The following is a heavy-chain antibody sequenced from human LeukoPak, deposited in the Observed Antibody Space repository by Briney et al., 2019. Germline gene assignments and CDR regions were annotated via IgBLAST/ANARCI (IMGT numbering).Heavy chain of an antibody. D-gene: IGHD5-12*01. CDR1: GDSTSSSTYY. Sequence: PSETLSLTCTVSGDSTSSSTYYWDWIRQAPGKGLEWIGNIYDSGTTHYNPSLKSRVTISGDRSKNQFSLKLNSVTAADTAIYYCATHRRSGSGGSENAFEIWGQGTMVTVSS. J-gene: IGHJ3*02. CDR3: ATHRRSGSGGSENAFEI. CDR2: IYDSGTT. V-gene: IGHV4-39*01.